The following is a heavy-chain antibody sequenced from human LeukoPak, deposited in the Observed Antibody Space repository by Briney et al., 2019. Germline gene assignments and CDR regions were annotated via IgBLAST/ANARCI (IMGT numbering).Heavy chain of an antibody. V-gene: IGHV3-49*03. CDR1: GFTSGDYA. Sequence: PGGSLRLACTASGFTSGDYAMSWFRQAPGKGREWVGFIRAKTYGGTTQYAASVKDRFTISRDDSKSIAYLQMNSLKTEDTAVYYCARADYGGNAGGFWGQGTLVTVSS. CDR3: ARADYGGNAGGF. J-gene: IGHJ4*02. CDR2: IRAKTYGGTT. D-gene: IGHD4-23*01.